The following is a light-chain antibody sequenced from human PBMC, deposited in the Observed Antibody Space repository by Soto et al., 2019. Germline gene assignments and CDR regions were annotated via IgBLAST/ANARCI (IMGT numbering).Light chain of an antibody. V-gene: IGLV2-14*01. Sequence: QSALTQPASVSGSPGQSITISCTGTSSDVGGSNSVSWYQQHSDKAPTLIIYEVRHRPSGVSNRFSGSKSGNTASLTISGLQAEDEADYYCVSYTSSSTLYVFGTGTKLTVL. CDR3: VSYTSSSTLYV. CDR2: EVR. J-gene: IGLJ1*01. CDR1: SSDVGGSNS.